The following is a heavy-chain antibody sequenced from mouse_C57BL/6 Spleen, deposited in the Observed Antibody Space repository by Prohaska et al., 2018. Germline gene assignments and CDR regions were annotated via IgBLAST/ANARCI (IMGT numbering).Heavy chain of an antibody. V-gene: IGHV1-26*01. CDR2: INPNNGGT. CDR3: ARSGIYYYGSSYAWFAY. D-gene: IGHD1-1*01. J-gene: IGHJ3*01. Sequence: QSHGKSLEWIGDINPNNGGTSYNQKFKGKATLTVDKSSSTAYMELRSLTSEDSAVYYCARSGIYYYGSSYAWFAYWGQGTLVTVSA.